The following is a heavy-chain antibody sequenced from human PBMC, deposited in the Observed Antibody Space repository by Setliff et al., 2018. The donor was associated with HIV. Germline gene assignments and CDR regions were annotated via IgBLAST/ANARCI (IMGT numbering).Heavy chain of an antibody. D-gene: IGHD5-12*01. CDR1: GGSISSYY. V-gene: IGHV4-59*12. J-gene: IGHJ6*03. CDR3: ARGRKRDGYNFYYYYMDV. CDR2: IYYSGST. Sequence: SETLSLTCTVSGGSISSYYWSWIRQPPGKGLEWIGYIYYSGSTNYNPSLKSRVTISVDTSKNQFSLKLSSVTAADTAVSYCARGRKRDGYNFYYYYMDVWDKGTTVTVSS.